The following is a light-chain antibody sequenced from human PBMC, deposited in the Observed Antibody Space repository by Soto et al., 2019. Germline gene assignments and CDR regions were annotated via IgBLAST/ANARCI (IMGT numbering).Light chain of an antibody. Sequence: QSALTQPASVSGSPGQSITISCTGTSSSVGLYNLVSCYQQLPGKAPKLIIYEVNERPSVISDRFSGSKSGNTASLTSSGLQDEDADDYYCCSYVGSSILMFGGGTKLTVL. CDR2: EVN. J-gene: IGLJ3*02. CDR3: CSYVGSSILM. V-gene: IGLV2-23*02. CDR1: SSSVGLYNL.